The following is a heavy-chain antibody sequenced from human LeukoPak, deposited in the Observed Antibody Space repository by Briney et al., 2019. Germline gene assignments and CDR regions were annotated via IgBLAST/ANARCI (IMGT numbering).Heavy chain of an antibody. V-gene: IGHV6-1*01. J-gene: IGHJ5*02. CDR2: IYYRSKWYS. D-gene: IGHD3-10*01. Sequence: SQTLSLTCAISGDSVSGGSAGWNWIRQSPSRGLEWLGRIYYRSKWYSDYAISVKSRIAINPDTSRNQFSLQLNSVTHDDTAVYYCTGGGLVRGSLHWFDPWGQGTLVTVSS. CDR1: GDSVSGGSAG. CDR3: TGGGLVRGSLHWFDP.